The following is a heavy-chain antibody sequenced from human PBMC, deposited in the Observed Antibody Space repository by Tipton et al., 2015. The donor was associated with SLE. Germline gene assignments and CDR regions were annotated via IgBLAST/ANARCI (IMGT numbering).Heavy chain of an antibody. CDR3: ARTQLRVSPNAFDI. Sequence: TLSLTCSVSGVSISTYYWSWIRQSPGKGLEWIGFFYYSGSTNYNPSLKSRVTISVDTSKNQFSLKLSSVTAADTAVYYCARTQLRVSPNAFDIWGQGTMVTVSS. J-gene: IGHJ3*02. CDR2: FYYSGST. CDR1: GVSISTYY. D-gene: IGHD3-3*01. V-gene: IGHV4-59*01.